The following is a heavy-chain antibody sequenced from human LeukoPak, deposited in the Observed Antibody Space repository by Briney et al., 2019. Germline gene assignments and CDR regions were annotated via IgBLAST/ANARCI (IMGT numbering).Heavy chain of an antibody. J-gene: IGHJ4*02. V-gene: IGHV4-39*01. D-gene: IGHD6-6*01. CDR1: GGSISSSSYY. CDR2: IYYSGSA. Sequence: SETLSLTCTVPGGSISSSSYYWGWIRQPPGKGLEWIGSIYYSGSAYYNPSLKSRVTISVDTSKNQFSLKLSSVTAADTAVYYCARLVLEYSSSSDYWGQGTLVTVSS. CDR3: ARLVLEYSSSSDY.